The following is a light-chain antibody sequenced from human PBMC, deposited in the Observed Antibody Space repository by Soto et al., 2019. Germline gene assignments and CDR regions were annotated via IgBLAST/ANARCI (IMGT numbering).Light chain of an antibody. CDR3: QHYGSPYT. Sequence: ELLLTQSPGTLSLSPGERATLSCRASQTVSSSFLAWYQQRPGQAPRLLIYGASTRASGVADRFTGSGSGTDFPLTFSRLEPEDFAVYYCQHYGSPYTFGQGTKVDI. J-gene: IGKJ2*01. CDR1: QTVSSSF. CDR2: GAS. V-gene: IGKV3-20*01.